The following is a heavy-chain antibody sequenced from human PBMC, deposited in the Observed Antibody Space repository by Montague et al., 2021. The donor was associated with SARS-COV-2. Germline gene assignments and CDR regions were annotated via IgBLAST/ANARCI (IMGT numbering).Heavy chain of an antibody. CDR3: ARQRRDASRWGRTDCYDR. D-gene: IGHD2-21*02. Sequence: SETLSLTCSVSGGSVSSGDFFWGWIRQPPGRGLEWIGSIYSDGRTQYNPSLKSRVFISADMSRSLFSLELTSVTAADTAVYYCARQRRDASRWGRTDCYDRWGPGSLVTVSS. CDR1: GGSVSSGDFF. J-gene: IGHJ5*02. V-gene: IGHV4-39*01. CDR2: IYSDGRT.